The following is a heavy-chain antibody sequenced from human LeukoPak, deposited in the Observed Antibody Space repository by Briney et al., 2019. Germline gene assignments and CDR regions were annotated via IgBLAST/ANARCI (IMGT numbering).Heavy chain of an antibody. CDR1: DDSLTSGSHY. D-gene: IGHD2-2*01. V-gene: IGHV4-61*02. J-gene: IGHJ6*02. Sequence: SQTLSLTCTVSDDSLTSGSHYWSWIRQPAGKGLEWIGRIFINGSTNYNPSFTSRVTISADTSKSQFSLKLTSVTAADAAVYYCARMRIIVVPAAKFRHFYYGMDAWGQGTTVTVSS. CDR2: IFINGST. CDR3: ARMRIIVVPAAKFRHFYYGMDA.